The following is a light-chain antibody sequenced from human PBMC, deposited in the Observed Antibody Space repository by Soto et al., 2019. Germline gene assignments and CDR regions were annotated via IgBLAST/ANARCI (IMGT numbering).Light chain of an antibody. CDR3: QQYNNWSIT. Sequence: EIVMTQSPATLSVSPGEGATLSCRASQSVSSNLAWYQQKPGQAPRLIIYGASTRATGVPARFSGSGSGTDFTLTICSLQSEDFAIYYCQQYNNWSITFGQGTRLEI. J-gene: IGKJ5*01. V-gene: IGKV3-15*01. CDR2: GAS. CDR1: QSVSSN.